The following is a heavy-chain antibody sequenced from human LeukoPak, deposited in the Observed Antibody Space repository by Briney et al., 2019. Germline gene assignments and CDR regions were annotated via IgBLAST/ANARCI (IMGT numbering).Heavy chain of an antibody. D-gene: IGHD4-17*01. Sequence: PGGSLRLSCAASGFTFSSYGMHWVRQAPGKGLEWVAVISYDGTNKYYADSVKGRFTISRDNPKNTLYLQMNSLRGEDTAVYYCARSDYGDYVAWGQGTLVTVSS. CDR1: GFTFSSYG. J-gene: IGHJ5*02. V-gene: IGHV3-30*03. CDR3: ARSDYGDYVA. CDR2: ISYDGTNK.